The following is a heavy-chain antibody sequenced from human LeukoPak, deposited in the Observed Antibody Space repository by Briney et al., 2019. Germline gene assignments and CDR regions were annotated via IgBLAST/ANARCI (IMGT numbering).Heavy chain of an antibody. CDR2: INPNSGGT. Sequence: GASVKVSYKASGYTFTAYYMHWVRQAPGQGLEWMGWINPNSGGTNSSQKFQDRVTLTRDTSISTAYMELSSLRSDDTAVYYCARAYGSGSSYHPDYWGQGTLVTVSS. CDR3: ARAYGSGSSYHPDY. D-gene: IGHD3-10*01. V-gene: IGHV1-2*02. CDR1: GYTFTAYY. J-gene: IGHJ4*02.